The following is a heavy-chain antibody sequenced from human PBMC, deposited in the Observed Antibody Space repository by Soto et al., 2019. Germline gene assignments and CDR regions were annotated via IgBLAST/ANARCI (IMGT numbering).Heavy chain of an antibody. CDR1: GYSFTSYW. D-gene: IGHD6-13*01. CDR3: ARLREIAAQLGGYYYGMDV. Sequence: GESLKISCKGSGYSFTSYWIGWVRQMPGKGLEWMGIIYPGDSDTRYSPSFQGQVTISADKSISTAYLQWSSLKASDTAMYYCARLREIAAQLGGYYYGMDVWGQGTTVTVSS. CDR2: IYPGDSDT. V-gene: IGHV5-51*01. J-gene: IGHJ6*02.